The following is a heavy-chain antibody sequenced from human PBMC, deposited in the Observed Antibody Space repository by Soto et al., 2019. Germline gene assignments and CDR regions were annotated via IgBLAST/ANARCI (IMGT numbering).Heavy chain of an antibody. J-gene: IGHJ3*02. D-gene: IGHD3-3*01. V-gene: IGHV1-69*01. CDR3: ASDLRDDFWCGHYAFDI. CDR1: GGTFSSYA. CDR2: IIPIFGTA. Sequence: QVQLVQSGAEVKKPGSSVKVSCKASGGTFSSYAISWVRQAPGQGLEWMGGIIPIFGTANYAQKFQGRVTITADESTSAAYMELSSLRSEDTAVYYCASDLRDDFWCGHYAFDIWGQGTMVTVSS.